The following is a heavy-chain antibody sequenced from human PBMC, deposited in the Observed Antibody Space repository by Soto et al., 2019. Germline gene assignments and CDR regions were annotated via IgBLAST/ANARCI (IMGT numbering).Heavy chain of an antibody. CDR3: ARRRLDGYSILSFDY. CDR2: IYWDDDK. Sequence: SGPTLVNPTQTLTLTCTFSGFSLSTSGVGVGWIRQPPGKALEWLALIYWDDDKRYSPSLKSRLTITKDTSKNQVVLTMTNMDPVDTATYYCARRRLDGYSILSFDYWGQGTLVTVSS. CDR1: GFSLSTSGVG. V-gene: IGHV2-5*02. J-gene: IGHJ4*02. D-gene: IGHD6-13*01.